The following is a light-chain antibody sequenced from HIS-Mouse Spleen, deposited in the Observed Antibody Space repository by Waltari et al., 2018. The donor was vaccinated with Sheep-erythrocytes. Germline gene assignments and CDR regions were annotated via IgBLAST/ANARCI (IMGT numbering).Light chain of an antibody. CDR3: QSYDSSLSGSV. CDR2: GNR. Sequence: QSVLTQPPSVSGAPGQRVTISCTGSSSNIGAGYDVHWYQQLPGTAPKLPIHGNRNRPSGVPDRVSGSKSGTSASLAITGLQAEDEADYYCQSYDSSLSGSVFGGGTKLTVL. J-gene: IGLJ2*01. V-gene: IGLV1-40*01. CDR1: SSNIGAGYD.